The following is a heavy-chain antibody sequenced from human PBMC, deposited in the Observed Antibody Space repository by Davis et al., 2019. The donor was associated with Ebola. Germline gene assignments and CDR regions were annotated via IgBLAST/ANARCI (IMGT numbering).Heavy chain of an antibody. J-gene: IGHJ1*01. CDR1: GFTFSSYW. CDR2: IRYDGSTK. CDR3: ARDQAVAGSEYFQH. V-gene: IGHV3-30*02. D-gene: IGHD6-19*01. Sequence: GESLKISCAASGFTFSSYWMNWVRRAPGKGLEWVAFIRYDGSTKYYADSVKDRFTISRDNSRNTLYLQMNSLGTEDTALYYCARDQAVAGSEYFQHWGQGTLVTVSS.